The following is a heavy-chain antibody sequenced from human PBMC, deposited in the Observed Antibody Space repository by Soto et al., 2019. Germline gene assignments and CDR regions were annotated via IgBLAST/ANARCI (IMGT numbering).Heavy chain of an antibody. J-gene: IGHJ6*03. V-gene: IGHV3-33*01. D-gene: IGHD3-10*01. Sequence: QVQLVESGGGVVQPGRSLRLSCAASGFTFSSYGMHWVRQAPGKGLECVAFIWYDGSNKYYADSVKGRFTISRDNSKNTLYLQMNSLRAEDTAVYYCAREPSGCRVRGLIGHYVDVWGKGTTVTVSS. CDR3: AREPSGCRVRGLIGHYVDV. CDR2: IWYDGSNK. CDR1: GFTFSSYG.